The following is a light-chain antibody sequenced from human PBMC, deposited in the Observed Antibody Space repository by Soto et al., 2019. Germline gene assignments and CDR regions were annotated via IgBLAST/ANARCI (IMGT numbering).Light chain of an antibody. Sequence: EVVMTQPPATLSVPPGERATLSFRASQTVSRNLAWYQQRPGQAPRLLIYDISNRAAGVPARFSGSGSETEFTLTIRSLQSEDFAVYFCQQYNNWPSFGQGTRLEIK. CDR3: QQYNNWPS. CDR2: DIS. J-gene: IGKJ5*01. CDR1: QTVSRN. V-gene: IGKV3-15*01.